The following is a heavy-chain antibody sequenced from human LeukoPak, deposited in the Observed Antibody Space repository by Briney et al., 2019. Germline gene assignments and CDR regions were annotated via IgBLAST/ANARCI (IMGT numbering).Heavy chain of an antibody. CDR1: GYTFTGYY. Sequence: GASVKVSCKASGYTFTGYYMHRVRPAPGQGLEWMGWINPNSGGTNYAQKFQGRVTMTRDTSISTAYMELSRLRSDDTAVYYCARVRDSSSFSSDTAIDYWGQGTLVTVSS. CDR2: INPNSGGT. J-gene: IGHJ4*02. D-gene: IGHD6-13*01. V-gene: IGHV1-2*02. CDR3: ARVRDSSSFSSDTAIDY.